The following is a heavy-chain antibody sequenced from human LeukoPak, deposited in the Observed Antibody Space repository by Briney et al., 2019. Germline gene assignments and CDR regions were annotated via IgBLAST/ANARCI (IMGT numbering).Heavy chain of an antibody. CDR2: INPNSGGT. CDR1: GYTFSVYW. J-gene: IGHJ3*02. CDR3: ARGALLQGRGAFDI. Sequence: ASVKVSWKASGYTFSVYWIHWVRLVPGQGLEWMGWINPNSGGTNFAQKFQGRVTMTRDTSITTVYMELSGLNSDDTAIYYCARGALLQGRGAFDIWGQGTMLTVSS. D-gene: IGHD1-26*01. V-gene: IGHV1-2*02.